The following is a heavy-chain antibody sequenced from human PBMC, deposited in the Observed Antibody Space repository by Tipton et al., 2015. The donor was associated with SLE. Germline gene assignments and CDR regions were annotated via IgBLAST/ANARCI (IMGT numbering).Heavy chain of an antibody. CDR3: ARLSNCFDP. Sequence: TLSLTCTVSGGSISSGSYYWSWIRQPAGKGLEWIGRIYTSGSTNYNPSLKSRVTISIDTSKNQFSLKLSSVTAADTAVYYCARLSNCFDPWGQGTLVTVSS. D-gene: IGHD2/OR15-2a*01. J-gene: IGHJ5*02. CDR1: GGSISSGSYY. V-gene: IGHV4-61*02. CDR2: IYTSGST.